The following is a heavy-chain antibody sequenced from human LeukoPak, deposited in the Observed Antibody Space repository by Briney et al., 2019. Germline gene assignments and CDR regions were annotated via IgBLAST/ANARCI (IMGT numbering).Heavy chain of an antibody. V-gene: IGHV1-46*01. D-gene: IGHD5-18*01. J-gene: IGHJ4*02. CDR3: ARAKGGYSYGSDY. CDR1: GYTFTSYY. CDR2: INPSDGST. Sequence: GASVKVSCKASGYTFTSYYMHWVRQAPGQGLKWRGIINPSDGSTIYAQNFQGRVTMTRDKSTSTVYMELSSLRSEDTAVYYCARAKGGYSYGSDYWGQGPLVSVS.